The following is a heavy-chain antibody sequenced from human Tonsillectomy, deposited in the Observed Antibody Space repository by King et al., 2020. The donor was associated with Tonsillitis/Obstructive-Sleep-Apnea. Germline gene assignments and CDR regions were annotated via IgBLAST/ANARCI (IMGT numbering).Heavy chain of an antibody. J-gene: IGHJ4*02. D-gene: IGHD6-6*01. CDR2: ISGSGGST. CDR3: AKAGFRTFIAALSFLDY. CDR1: GFTFSSYA. Sequence: VQLVESGGGLVQPGGSLRLSCAASGFTFSSYAMSWVRQAPGKGLEWVSAISGSGGSTYYADSVKGRFTISRDNSKNTLYLQMNSLRAEDTAVYYCAKAGFRTFIAALSFLDYWGQGTLVTVSS. V-gene: IGHV3-23*04.